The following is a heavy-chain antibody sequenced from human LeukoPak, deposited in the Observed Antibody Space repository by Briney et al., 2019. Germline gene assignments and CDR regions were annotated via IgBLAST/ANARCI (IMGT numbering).Heavy chain of an antibody. CDR1: GYIFSSYG. J-gene: IGHJ3*02. V-gene: IGHV1-18*01. Sequence: ASVKVSCKASGYIFSSYGISWVRQAPGQGLEWMGWITAYNGNTDYAQKLQGRVTMTTDTSTSTAYMELRSLRSDDTAVYYCASHEDSSGYYRALGAFDIWGQGTMVTVSS. D-gene: IGHD3-22*01. CDR3: ASHEDSSGYYRALGAFDI. CDR2: ITAYNGNT.